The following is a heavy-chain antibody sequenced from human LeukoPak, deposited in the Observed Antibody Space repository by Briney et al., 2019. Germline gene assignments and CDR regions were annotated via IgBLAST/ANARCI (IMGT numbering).Heavy chain of an antibody. D-gene: IGHD1-26*01. CDR3: ARDKPYSGSYPGLDY. CDR2: INHSGST. J-gene: IGHJ4*02. Sequence: SETLSLTCAVYGGSFSGYYWSWIRQPPGKGLEWIGEINHSGSTNYNPSLKSRVTMSVDTSKNQFSLKLSSVTAADTAVHYCARDKPYSGSYPGLDYWGEGTLVTVSS. CDR1: GGSFSGYY. V-gene: IGHV4-34*01.